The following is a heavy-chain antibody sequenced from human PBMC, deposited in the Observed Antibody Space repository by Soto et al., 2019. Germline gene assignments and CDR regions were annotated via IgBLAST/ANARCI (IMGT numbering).Heavy chain of an antibody. CDR3: AKQTSEYCSTTPCYEARFYYALDV. Sequence: QVQLVESGGGVVQPGRSLRLSCAASGFTFSSHGMHWVRQAPGKGLEWVALISHDGTNQYYADSVKGRFTISRDNSKNTVYLQVNSLRAEDTALYYCAKQTSEYCSTTPCYEARFYYALDVCGQGTSVTVSS. CDR1: GFTFSSHG. CDR2: ISHDGTNQ. V-gene: IGHV3-30*18. D-gene: IGHD2-2*01. J-gene: IGHJ6*02.